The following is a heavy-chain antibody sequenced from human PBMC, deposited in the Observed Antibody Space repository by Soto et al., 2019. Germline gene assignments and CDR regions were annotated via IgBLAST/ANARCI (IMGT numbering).Heavy chain of an antibody. CDR1: GFTFSSYG. CDR3: ARDFSADYYGSGSYSDDAFDI. V-gene: IGHV3-33*01. D-gene: IGHD3-10*01. CDR2: IWYDGSNK. J-gene: IGHJ3*02. Sequence: SLRLSCAASGFTFSSYGMHWVRQAPGKGLEWVAVIWYDGSNKYYADSVKGRFTISRDNSKNTLYLQMNSLRAEDTAVYYCARDFSADYYGSGSYSDDAFDIWGQGTMVTVSS.